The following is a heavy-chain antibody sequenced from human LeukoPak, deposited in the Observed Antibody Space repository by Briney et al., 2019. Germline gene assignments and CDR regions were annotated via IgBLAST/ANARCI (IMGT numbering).Heavy chain of an antibody. Sequence: RAGESLKISCKGSGYSFTSYWIGWVRQMPGKGLEWMGIIYPGDSDTRYSPSFQGQVTISADKSISTTYLQWSSLKASDTAMYYCVAMSIAAAGTGAGEYWGQGTLVTVSS. D-gene: IGHD6-13*01. V-gene: IGHV5-51*01. J-gene: IGHJ4*02. CDR2: IYPGDSDT. CDR1: GYSFTSYW. CDR3: VAMSIAAAGTGAGEY.